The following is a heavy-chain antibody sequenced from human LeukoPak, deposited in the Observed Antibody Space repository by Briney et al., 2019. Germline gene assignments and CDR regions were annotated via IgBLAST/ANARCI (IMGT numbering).Heavy chain of an antibody. Sequence: SETLSLTCTVSGGSISSYYWSWIRQPAGKGLEWIGRIYTSGSTNYNPSLKSRVTMSVDTSKNQFSLKLSSVTAADTAVYYCARDFTLRYCSSTSCPNWFDPWGQGTLVTVSS. CDR2: IYTSGST. CDR3: ARDFTLRYCSSTSCPNWFDP. D-gene: IGHD2-2*01. J-gene: IGHJ5*02. V-gene: IGHV4-4*07. CDR1: GGSISSYY.